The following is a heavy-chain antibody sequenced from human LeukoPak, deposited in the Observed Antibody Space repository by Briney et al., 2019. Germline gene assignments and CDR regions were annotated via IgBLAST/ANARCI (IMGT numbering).Heavy chain of an antibody. Sequence: SQTLSLTCTVSGGSISSGSYYWSWIRQPAGKGLEWIGRIYTSGSTNYNPSLKSRVTISVDTSKNQFSLKLSSVTAADTAVYYCARTPAAAGPREHFDYWGQGTLVTVSS. CDR3: ARTPAAAGPREHFDY. V-gene: IGHV4-61*02. CDR2: IYTSGST. J-gene: IGHJ4*02. D-gene: IGHD6-13*01. CDR1: GGSISSGSYY.